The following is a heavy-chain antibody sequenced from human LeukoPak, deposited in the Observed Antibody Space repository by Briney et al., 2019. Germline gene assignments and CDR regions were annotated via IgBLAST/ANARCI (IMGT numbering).Heavy chain of an antibody. CDR2: ISSSSSYI. CDR3: ARDGAYYYDSSGPPFDY. V-gene: IGHV3-21*01. D-gene: IGHD3-22*01. CDR1: GFTFSSYS. J-gene: IGHJ4*02. Sequence: KTGGSLRLSCAASGFTFSSYSMNWVRQAPGKGLEWVSSISSSSSYIYYADSVKDRFTISRDNAKNSLYLQMNSLRAEDTAVYYCARDGAYYYDSSGPPFDYWGQGTLVTVSS.